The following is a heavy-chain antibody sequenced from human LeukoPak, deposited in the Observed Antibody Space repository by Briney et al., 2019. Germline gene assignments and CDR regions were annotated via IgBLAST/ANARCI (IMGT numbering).Heavy chain of an antibody. D-gene: IGHD3-3*01. CDR2: INPNSGGT. V-gene: IGHV1-2*02. CDR1: GYTFTGYY. J-gene: IGHJ5*02. Sequence: ASVKVSCKASGYTFTGYYMHWGRQAPGQGLEWMGWINPNSGGTNYAQKFQGRVTMTRDTSISTAYMELSRLRSDDTAVYYCARTRGYYDFWRGGSGFDPWGQGTLVTVSS. CDR3: ARTRGYYDFWRGGSGFDP.